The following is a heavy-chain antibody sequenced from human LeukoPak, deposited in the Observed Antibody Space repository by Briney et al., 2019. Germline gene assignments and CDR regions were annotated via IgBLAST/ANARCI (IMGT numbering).Heavy chain of an antibody. CDR2: IIPIFGTA. V-gene: IGHV1-69*05. CDR3: ARDMGYCSSTSCLSGFDY. J-gene: IGHJ4*02. CDR1: GGTFSSYA. Sequence: SVKVSCKASGGTFSSYAISWVRQAPGRGLEWMGGIIPIFGTANYAQKFQGRVTITTDESTSTAYMELSSLRSEDTAVYYCARDMGYCSSTSCLSGFDYWGQGTLVTVSS. D-gene: IGHD2-2*01.